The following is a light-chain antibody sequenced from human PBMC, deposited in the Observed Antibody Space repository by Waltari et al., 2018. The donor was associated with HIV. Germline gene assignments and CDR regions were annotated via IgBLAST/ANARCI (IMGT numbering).Light chain of an antibody. J-gene: IGLJ2*01. CDR1: VLPKKY. Sequence: SHELTQPSSVSVSPGQTARIPCSGDVLPKKYDFWYQQKSGQAPVLGTYKANIRPSDIPERISGSSSGTMATLTISGAQVDDEADYYCYSADDSGDYKGFGGGTKLTVL. V-gene: IGLV3-10*01. CDR2: KAN. CDR3: YSADDSGDYKG.